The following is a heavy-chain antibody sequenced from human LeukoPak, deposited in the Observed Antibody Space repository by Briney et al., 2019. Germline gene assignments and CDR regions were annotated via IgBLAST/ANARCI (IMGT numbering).Heavy chain of an antibody. CDR1: GYTFTSYA. D-gene: IGHD6-19*01. V-gene: IGHV1-3*01. J-gene: IGHJ4*02. CDR3: ARLGSSGWYGFYYFDY. Sequence: GASVKVSCKASGYTFTSYAMHWVRQAPGQRLEWMGWINAGNGNTKYSQKFQGRVTITRDTSASTAYMELSSLRSEDTAVYYCARLGSSGWYGFYYFDYWGQGTLVTVSS. CDR2: INAGNGNT.